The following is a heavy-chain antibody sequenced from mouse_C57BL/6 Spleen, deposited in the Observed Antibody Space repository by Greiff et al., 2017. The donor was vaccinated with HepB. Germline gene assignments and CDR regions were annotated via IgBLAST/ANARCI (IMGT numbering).Heavy chain of an antibody. CDR1: GYIFTDYE. CDR3: TRRGVTTYYAMDY. D-gene: IGHD2-5*01. Sequence: VQLQQSGAELVRPGASVTLSCKASGYIFTDYEMHWVKQTPVHGLEWIGAIDPETGGTAYNQKFKGKAILTADKSSSTAYMELRSLTSEDSAVYYCTRRGVTTYYAMDYWGQGTSVTVSS. CDR2: IDPETGGT. J-gene: IGHJ4*01. V-gene: IGHV1-15*01.